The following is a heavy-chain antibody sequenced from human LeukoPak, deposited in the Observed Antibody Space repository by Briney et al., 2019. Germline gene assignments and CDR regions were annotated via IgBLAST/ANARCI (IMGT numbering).Heavy chain of an antibody. D-gene: IGHD1-26*01. CDR3: ARDKIVGATVLDY. Sequence: PGGSLRLSCAASGFTFSSYWMSWVRQAPGKGLEWVANIKQDGSEKYYVDSVKGRFTISRDNAKNSLFLQMNSPRAEDTAVYYCARDKIVGATVLDYWGQGSLVTVSS. J-gene: IGHJ4*02. CDR2: IKQDGSEK. CDR1: GFTFSSYW. V-gene: IGHV3-7*01.